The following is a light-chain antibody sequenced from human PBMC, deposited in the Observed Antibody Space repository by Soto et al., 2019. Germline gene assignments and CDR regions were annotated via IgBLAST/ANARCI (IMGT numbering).Light chain of an antibody. CDR1: SSDIGDYNS. J-gene: IGLJ2*01. Sequence: ISCTGTSSDIGDYNSVSWYQQCPGKAPKLMIYEVTKRPSGVPDRFSGSKSGNTASLTVSGLQAEDEADYYCSSSAGSNNLVFGGGTKLTVL. CDR2: EVT. CDR3: SSSAGSNNLV. V-gene: IGLV2-8*01.